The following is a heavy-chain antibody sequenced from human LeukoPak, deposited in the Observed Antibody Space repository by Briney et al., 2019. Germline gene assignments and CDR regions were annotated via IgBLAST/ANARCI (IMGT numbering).Heavy chain of an antibody. CDR2: IYYSGSA. CDR1: GGSISTYY. Sequence: SETLSLTCTVSGGSISTYYWSWIRQPPGKGLEWIGYIYYSGSANYNPSLKGRVTISLDTSKNQFSLKLSSVTAADTAVYYCARAWRYCSGGNCHSQAVFDYWGQGTLVTVSS. V-gene: IGHV4-59*01. D-gene: IGHD2-15*01. CDR3: ARAWRYCSGGNCHSQAVFDY. J-gene: IGHJ4*02.